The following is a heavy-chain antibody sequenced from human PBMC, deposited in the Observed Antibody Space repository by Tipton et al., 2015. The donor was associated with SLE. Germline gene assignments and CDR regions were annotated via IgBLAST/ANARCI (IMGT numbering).Heavy chain of an antibody. CDR3: ARGRIAAAATNYYYYMDV. D-gene: IGHD6-13*01. J-gene: IGHJ6*03. CDR1: GYSISSGYY. Sequence: TLSLTCAVSGYSISSGYYWGWIRQPPGKGLEWIGEINHSGSTNYNPSLKSRVTISVDTSKNQFSLKLSSVTAADTAVYYCARGRIAAAATNYYYYMDVWGKGTTVTVSS. V-gene: IGHV4-38-2*01. CDR2: INHSGST.